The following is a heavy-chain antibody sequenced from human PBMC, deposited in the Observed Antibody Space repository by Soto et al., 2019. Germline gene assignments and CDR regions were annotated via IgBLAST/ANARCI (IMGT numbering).Heavy chain of an antibody. J-gene: IGHJ4*02. CDR2: INHSGST. CDR1: GGSFSGYY. Sequence: TSETLSLTCAVYGGSFSGYYWSWIRQPPGKGLEWIGEINHSGSTNYNPSLKSRVTISVDTSKNQFSLKLSSVTAADTAVYYCARGLGDIVVVPAARSKTGARRPFDYWRQGTLVTVSS. V-gene: IGHV4-34*01. CDR3: ARGLGDIVVVPAARSKTGARRPFDY. D-gene: IGHD2-2*01.